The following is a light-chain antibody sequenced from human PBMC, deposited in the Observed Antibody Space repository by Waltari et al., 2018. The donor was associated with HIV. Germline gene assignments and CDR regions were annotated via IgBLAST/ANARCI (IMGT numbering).Light chain of an antibody. V-gene: IGLV1-40*01. CDR3: QSYDSSLSGWV. CDR1: SSNIGAGHD. Sequence: QSVLTQPPSVSGAPGQRVTISCTGSSSNIGAGHDVHCYQQLPGTVPKRLIHGNSPRPSGCPDRLSSSTSGTSASLAFAGLQAGDEADDYCQSYDSSLSGWVFGGGTKLTVL. CDR2: GNS. J-gene: IGLJ3*02.